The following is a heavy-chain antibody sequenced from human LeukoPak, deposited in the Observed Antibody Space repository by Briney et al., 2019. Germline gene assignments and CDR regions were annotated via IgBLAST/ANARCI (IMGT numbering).Heavy chain of an antibody. J-gene: IGHJ5*02. CDR3: ASFDWFDP. CDR1: GFTFISSW. Sequence: GGSLRLSCAASGFTFISSWMHWVCQAPEKGLEWVADIKCDGSEKYYVDSAKGRLTISRDNSKNTLYLQMNSLRAEDTAVYYCASFDWFDPWGQGTLVTVSS. CDR2: IKCDGSEK. V-gene: IGHV3-52*01.